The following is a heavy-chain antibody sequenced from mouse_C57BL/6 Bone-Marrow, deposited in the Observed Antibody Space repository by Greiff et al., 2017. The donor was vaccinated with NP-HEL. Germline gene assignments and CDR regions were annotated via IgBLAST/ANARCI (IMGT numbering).Heavy chain of an antibody. CDR2: IYPRRGNT. CDR3: ARWGYGTPFDY. D-gene: IGHD1-1*01. V-gene: IGHV1-81*01. Sequence: QVQLQQSGAELARPGASVKLSCKASGYTFTSYGISWVKQRTGQGLEWIGEIYPRRGNTYYNEKFKGKATLTADKSSSTAYMELRSLTSEDSAVYFCARWGYGTPFDYWGQGTTLTVSS. CDR1: GYTFTSYG. J-gene: IGHJ2*01.